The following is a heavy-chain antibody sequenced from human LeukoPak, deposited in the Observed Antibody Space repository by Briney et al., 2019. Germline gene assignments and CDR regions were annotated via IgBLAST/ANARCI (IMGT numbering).Heavy chain of an antibody. CDR2: IYYNGNT. D-gene: IGHD3-10*01. CDR1: GGSLNSHY. J-gene: IGHJ4*02. CDR3: ARLPWFGESEEGY. V-gene: IGHV4-59*11. Sequence: SETLSLTCTVSGGSLNSHYWSWIRQPPGKGLEWIGYIYYNGNTNHNPSLKSRVSMSLDMSKNQFSLRLSSVTAADTAVYYCARLPWFGESEEGYWGQGTLVTVSS.